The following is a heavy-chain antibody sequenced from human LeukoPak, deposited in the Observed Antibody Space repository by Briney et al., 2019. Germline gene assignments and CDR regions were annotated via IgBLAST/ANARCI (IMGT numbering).Heavy chain of an antibody. J-gene: IGHJ4*02. D-gene: IGHD3-22*01. CDR2: ISSSSSYI. CDR1: GFTFSSYS. CDR3: ARAYDYYDSSGYHLVDY. Sequence: GGSLRLSCAASGFTFSSYSMNWVRQAPGKGLEWVSSISSSSSYIYYADSVKGRFTISRDNAKNSLYLQMNSLRAEDTAVYYCARAYDYYDSSGYHLVDYWGQGTLVTVSS. V-gene: IGHV3-21*01.